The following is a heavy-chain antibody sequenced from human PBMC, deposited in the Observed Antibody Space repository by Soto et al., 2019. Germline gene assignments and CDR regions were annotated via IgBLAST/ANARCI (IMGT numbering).Heavy chain of an antibody. CDR3: ARVDFWSGYSIYFDY. J-gene: IGHJ4*02. CDR2: IYYSGST. V-gene: IGHV4-59*01. CDR1: GGSISSYY. Sequence: ETLSLTCTVSGGSISSYYWSWIRQPPGKGLEWIGYIYYSGSTNYNPSLKSRVTISVDTSKNQFSLKLSSVTAADTAVYYCARVDFWSGYSIYFDYWGQGTLVTVSS. D-gene: IGHD3-3*01.